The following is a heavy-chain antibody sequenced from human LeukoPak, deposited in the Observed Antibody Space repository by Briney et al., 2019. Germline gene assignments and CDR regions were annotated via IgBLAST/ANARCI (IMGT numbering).Heavy chain of an antibody. CDR2: ISSSSSYI. V-gene: IGHV3-21*01. J-gene: IGHJ4*02. CDR3: ARDRREGAVAGIFDY. Sequence: GGSLRLSCAASGCTFSSYSMNWVRQAPGKGLEWVSSISSSSSYIYYADSVKGRFTISRDNAKNSLYLQMNSLRAEDTAVYYCARDRREGAVAGIFDYWGQGTLVTVSS. CDR1: GCTFSSYS. D-gene: IGHD6-19*01.